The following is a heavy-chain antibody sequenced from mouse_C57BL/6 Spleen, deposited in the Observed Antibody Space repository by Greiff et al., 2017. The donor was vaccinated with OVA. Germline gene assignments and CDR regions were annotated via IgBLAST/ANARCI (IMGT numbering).Heavy chain of an antibody. V-gene: IGHV1-5*01. CDR2: IYPGNSDT. J-gene: IGHJ3*01. D-gene: IGHD4-1*01. Sequence: EVQLQQSGTVLARPGASVKMSCKTSGYTFTSYWMHWVKQRPGQGLEWIGAIYPGNSDTSYNQKFKGKAKLTAVTSASTAYMELSSRTNEDSAVYYCTRSGTGTLGWFAYWGQGTLVTVSA. CDR1: GYTFTSYW. CDR3: TRSGTGTLGWFAY.